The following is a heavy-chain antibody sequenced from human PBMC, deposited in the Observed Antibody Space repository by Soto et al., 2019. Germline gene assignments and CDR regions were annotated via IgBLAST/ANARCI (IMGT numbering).Heavy chain of an antibody. D-gene: IGHD6-6*01. CDR3: AKDKVAARPYYFDY. J-gene: IGHJ4*02. CDR1: GFTFDDYA. Sequence: DVQLVESGGGLVQPGRSLRLSCAASGFTFDDYAMHWVRQAPGKGLEWVSGISWNSGSIGYADSVKGRFTISRDNAKNSLYLQMNSLRAEDTALYYCAKDKVAARPYYFDYWGQGTLVTVSS. CDR2: ISWNSGSI. V-gene: IGHV3-9*01.